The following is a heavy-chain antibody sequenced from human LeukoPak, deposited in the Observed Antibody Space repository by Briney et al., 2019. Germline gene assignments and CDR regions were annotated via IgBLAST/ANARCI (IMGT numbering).Heavy chain of an antibody. Sequence: GGSLRLSCAASGFTFSSYSMNWVRQAPGKGLEWVSSISSSSSYIYYADSVKGRFTISRDNAKNSLYLQMNSLRAEDTAVYYCARDTIYYDSSGYPHNLAGYWGQGTLVTVSS. J-gene: IGHJ4*02. CDR3: ARDTIYYDSSGYPHNLAGY. V-gene: IGHV3-21*01. D-gene: IGHD3-22*01. CDR2: ISSSSSYI. CDR1: GFTFSSYS.